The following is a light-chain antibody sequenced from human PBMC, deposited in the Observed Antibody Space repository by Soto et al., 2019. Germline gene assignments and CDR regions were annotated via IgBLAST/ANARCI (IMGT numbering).Light chain of an antibody. CDR3: QQRSNWPLS. Sequence: EIVLTQSPATLALSPGERATLSCRASQSVSSYLAWYQQKPGQAPRLLIYDASNTATGIPARFSGSGSGTDFTLTISRLEPADCAGYYCQQRSNWPLSFGVGTKGES. CDR1: QSVSSY. J-gene: IGKJ4*01. CDR2: DAS. V-gene: IGKV3-11*01.